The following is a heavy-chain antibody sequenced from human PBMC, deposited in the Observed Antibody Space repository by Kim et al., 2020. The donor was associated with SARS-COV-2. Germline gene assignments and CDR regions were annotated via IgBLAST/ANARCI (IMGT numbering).Heavy chain of an antibody. V-gene: IGHV3-30-3*01. CDR2: ISYDGSNK. D-gene: IGHD1-26*01. CDR3: ARGSSGSYYGMDV. CDR1: GFTFSSYA. J-gene: IGHJ6*02. Sequence: GGSLRLSCAASGFTFSSYAMHWVRQAPGKGLEGVAVISYDGSNKYYADSVKGRFTISRDNSKNTLYLQMNSLRAEDTAVYYCARGSSGSYYGMDVWGQGTTVTVSS.